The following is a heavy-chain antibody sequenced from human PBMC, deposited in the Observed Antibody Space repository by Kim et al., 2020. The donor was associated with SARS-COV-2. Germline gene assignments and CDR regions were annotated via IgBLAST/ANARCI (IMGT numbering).Heavy chain of an antibody. CDR2: K. J-gene: IGHJ4*02. V-gene: IGHV3-7*04. CDR3: ARLGSSSWNFDY. D-gene: IGHD6-13*01. Sequence: KYYVDSVKGRFTISRDNAKNSLYLQMNSLRAEDTAVYYCARLGSSSWNFDYWGQGTLFTVSS.